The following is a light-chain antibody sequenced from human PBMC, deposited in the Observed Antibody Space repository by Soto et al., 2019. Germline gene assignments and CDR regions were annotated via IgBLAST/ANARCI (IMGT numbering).Light chain of an antibody. V-gene: IGLV2-8*01. J-gene: IGLJ1*01. CDR1: SSDVGGYNF. Sequence: QSALTQPPSASGSPGQSVTISCTGTSSDVGGYNFVSWYQQHPGKAPQLIIYEVTKRPSGVPDRFSGSKSGYTASLTVSGLQTEDEADYYCSSYAATNNYVFGSGTKVTVL. CDR2: EVT. CDR3: SSYAATNNYV.